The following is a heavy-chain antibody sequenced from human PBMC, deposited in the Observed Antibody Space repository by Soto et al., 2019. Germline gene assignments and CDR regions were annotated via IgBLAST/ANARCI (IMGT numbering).Heavy chain of an antibody. Sequence: GASVKVSCKASGYTFTSYAMHWVRQAPGQRLEWMGWINAGNGNTKYSQKFQGRVTITRDTSASTAYMELSSLRSEDTAVYYCARDLMVRGVIISAVIATHRYYGMDGWGQGTTVTVSS. CDR1: GYTFTSYA. V-gene: IGHV1-3*01. CDR3: ARDLMVRGVIISAVIATHRYYGMDG. CDR2: INAGNGNT. J-gene: IGHJ6*02. D-gene: IGHD3-10*01.